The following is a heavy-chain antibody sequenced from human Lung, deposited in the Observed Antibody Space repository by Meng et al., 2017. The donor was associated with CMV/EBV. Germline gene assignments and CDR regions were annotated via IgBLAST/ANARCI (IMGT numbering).Heavy chain of an antibody. V-gene: IGHV1-2*02. CDR3: AREAETANAY. Sequence: ASFXVSCKASGYTFADYFIHWVRQAPGQGREWMGRINPRGGGPNYVQKYQDRVTLTMDTSITTAYLEMSGLTSDDTAVYYCAREAETANAYWGEGTLVTVSS. CDR1: GYTFADYF. CDR2: INPRGGGP. D-gene: IGHD5-18*01. J-gene: IGHJ4*02.